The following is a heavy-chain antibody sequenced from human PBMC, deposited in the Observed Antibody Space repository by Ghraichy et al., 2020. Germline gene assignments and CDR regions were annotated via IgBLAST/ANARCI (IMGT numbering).Heavy chain of an antibody. CDR2: ISSSSSYI. Sequence: GGSLRLSCAASGFTFSSYSMNWVRQAPGKGLEWVSSISSSSSYIYYADSVKGRFTISRDNAKNSLYLQMNSLRAEDTAVYYCARDSVSRLLYLPDYWGQGTLVTVSS. CDR3: ARDSVSRLLYLPDY. J-gene: IGHJ4*02. D-gene: IGHD2-8*01. V-gene: IGHV3-21*01. CDR1: GFTFSSYS.